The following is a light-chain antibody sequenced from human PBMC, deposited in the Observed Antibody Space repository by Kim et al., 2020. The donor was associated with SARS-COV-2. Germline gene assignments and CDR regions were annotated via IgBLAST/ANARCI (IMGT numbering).Light chain of an antibody. CDR1: QGIRYH. Sequence: DIQLTQSPSFLSAAVGERVTITCRASQGIRYHLAWYQHNPGKAPKLLIYAASTLQSGVPSRFSGSGSGTEFTLTISSLQPEDFATYFCQQYNFYPRTFGQGTKVEIK. CDR3: QQYNFYPRT. CDR2: AAS. V-gene: IGKV1-9*01. J-gene: IGKJ1*01.